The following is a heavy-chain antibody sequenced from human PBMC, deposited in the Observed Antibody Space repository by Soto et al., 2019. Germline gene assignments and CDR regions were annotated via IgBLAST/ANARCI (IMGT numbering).Heavy chain of an antibody. V-gene: IGHV4-59*08. CDR1: GGSISSYY. CDR2: IYYSGST. J-gene: IGHJ6*02. Sequence: QVQLRESGPGLVKASETLSLTCTVSGGSISSYYWSWIRQPPGKGLEWIGYIYYSGSTNYNPSLKSRVTISVDTSKNQFSLKLSSVSAADTAVYYCARHDYYYYGMDVWGQGTTVTVSS. CDR3: ARHDYYYYGMDV.